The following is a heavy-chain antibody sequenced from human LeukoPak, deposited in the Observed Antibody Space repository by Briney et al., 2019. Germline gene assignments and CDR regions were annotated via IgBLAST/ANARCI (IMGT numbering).Heavy chain of an antibody. V-gene: IGHV4-4*07. CDR3: ARQTSSGGFDY. CDR1: GASINSCY. D-gene: IGHD3-10*01. CDR2: IYTSGRT. Sequence: PSETLSLTCTVSGASINSCYWSWIQQPAGKGLEWIGRIYTSGRTNYNPSLKSRLTMSEDTSKNQFSLKLSSATAADTAVYYCARQTSSGGFDYWGQGTLVTVSS. J-gene: IGHJ4*02.